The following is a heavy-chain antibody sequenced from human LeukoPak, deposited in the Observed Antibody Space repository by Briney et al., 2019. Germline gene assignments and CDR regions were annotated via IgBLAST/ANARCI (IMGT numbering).Heavy chain of an antibody. D-gene: IGHD1-26*01. J-gene: IGHJ4*02. CDR1: GFSFSSYG. V-gene: IGHV3-30*18. CDR2: ISYDGSDK. CDR3: AKDLRGSPTIDY. Sequence: GGSLRLSCAASGFSFSSYGMHWVRQTPGKGLEWLAVISYDGSDKYYVDSVKGRFTISRDNSKNTLYLQMNRLRPDDTAVYHCAKDLRGSPTIDYWGQGTLVTVSS.